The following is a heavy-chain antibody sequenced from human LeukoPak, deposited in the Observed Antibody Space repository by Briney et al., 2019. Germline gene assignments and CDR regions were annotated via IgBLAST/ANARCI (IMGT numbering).Heavy chain of an antibody. J-gene: IGHJ4*02. CDR3: AKDEGGGILTGYYPTDY. V-gene: IGHV3-23*01. CDR1: GFTFSSYA. Sequence: GGSLRLSCAASGFTFSSYAMSWVRQAPGKGLEWVSAISGSGGSTYYADSVKGRFTISRDNSKNTLYLQMNSLRAEDTAVYYCAKDEGGGILTGYYPTDYWGQGTLVTVSS. CDR2: ISGSGGST. D-gene: IGHD3-9*01.